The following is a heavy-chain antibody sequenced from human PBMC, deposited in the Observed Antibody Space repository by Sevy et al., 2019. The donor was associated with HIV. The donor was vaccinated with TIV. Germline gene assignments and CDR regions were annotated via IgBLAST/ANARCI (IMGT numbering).Heavy chain of an antibody. Sequence: SETLSLTCTVFGGSISTYYWSWIRQPPGKGLEWIGHIYYSGNTNYNPSLKSRVTISLDTSKNQFSLNLNSVTAADTAVYYCARAPAGGWAVWGQGTLGTVSS. CDR3: ARAPAGGWAV. D-gene: IGHD6-19*01. CDR2: IYYSGNT. V-gene: IGHV4-59*01. J-gene: IGHJ4*02. CDR1: GGSISTYY.